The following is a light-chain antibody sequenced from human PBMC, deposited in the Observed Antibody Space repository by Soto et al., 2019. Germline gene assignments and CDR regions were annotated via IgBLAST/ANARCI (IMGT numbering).Light chain of an antibody. CDR3: QQSSITPRS. J-gene: IGKJ1*01. CDR1: QSISTY. Sequence: DIRLTQSPSSLSASVGDRVTISCRASQSISTYLMWYHQKPGKAPNLLIYGASGLQNGVPSRFAGSGSGTEFTLTITGLQPEDFGTYYCQQSSITPRSFGQGTKVAI. V-gene: IGKV1-39*01. CDR2: GAS.